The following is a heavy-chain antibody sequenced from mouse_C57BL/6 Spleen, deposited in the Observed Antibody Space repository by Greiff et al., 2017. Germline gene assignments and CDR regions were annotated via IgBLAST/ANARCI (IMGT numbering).Heavy chain of an antibody. Sequence: EVQLQQSGPELVKPGASVKIPCKASGYTFTDYNMDWVKQSHGKSLEWIGDINPNNGGTIYNQKFKGKATLTVDKSSSTAYMELRSLTSEDTAVYYCAIYYYGSSYDAYWGQGTLVTVSA. V-gene: IGHV1-18*01. CDR3: AIYYYGSSYDAY. CDR2: INPNNGGT. D-gene: IGHD1-1*01. J-gene: IGHJ3*01. CDR1: GYTFTDYN.